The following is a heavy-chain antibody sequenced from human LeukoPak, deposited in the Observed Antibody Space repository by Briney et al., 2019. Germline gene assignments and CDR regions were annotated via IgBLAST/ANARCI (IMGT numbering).Heavy chain of an antibody. CDR3: ARDRIVGATLDYFDY. CDR2: IYTSGST. CDR1: GGSISSYY. J-gene: IGHJ4*02. V-gene: IGHV4-4*07. D-gene: IGHD1-26*01. Sequence: PSETLSLTCTVSGGSISSYYWSWIRQPAGKGLEWIGRIYTSGSTNYNPSLKSRVTMSVDTSKNQFSLKLSSVTAADTAVYYCARDRIVGATLDYFDYRGQGTLVTVSS.